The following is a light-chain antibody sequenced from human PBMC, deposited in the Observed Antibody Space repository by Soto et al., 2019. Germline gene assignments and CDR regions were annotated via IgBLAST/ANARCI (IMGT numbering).Light chain of an antibody. CDR3: QQRKSWPLT. Sequence: EIVLTQSPATLSLSPGERATHTCRASQTINSHLAWYQQKPGQAPRLLIYDASNRATGIPARFSGSGSGTDFTLTISSPEPEDFAVYYCQQRKSWPLTFGGGTKVEIK. CDR2: DAS. J-gene: IGKJ4*01. V-gene: IGKV3-11*01. CDR1: QTINSH.